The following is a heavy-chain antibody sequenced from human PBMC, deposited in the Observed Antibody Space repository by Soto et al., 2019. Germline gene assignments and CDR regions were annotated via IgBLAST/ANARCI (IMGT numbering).Heavy chain of an antibody. CDR3: ARTIGYSYGAQFEY. CDR2: IIPIFGTA. CDR1: GGTFSSYA. D-gene: IGHD5-18*01. V-gene: IGHV1-69*13. Sequence: SVKVSCKACGGTFSSYAISWVRQAPGQGLEWMGGIIPIFGTANYAQKFQGRVTITADESTSTAYMELSSLRSEDTAVYYCARTIGYSYGAQFEYWGQGTLVTVSS. J-gene: IGHJ4*02.